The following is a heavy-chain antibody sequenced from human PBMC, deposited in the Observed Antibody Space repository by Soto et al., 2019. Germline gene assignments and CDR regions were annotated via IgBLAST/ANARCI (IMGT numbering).Heavy chain of an antibody. D-gene: IGHD2-2*01. Sequence: ASVKVSCKASGYTFISHGITWVRQAPGQGPEWMGWISAYTGKTNYAQKLQGRVTMTTDTSTSTAYMELRSLRSDDTAVYYCARESTFYCNSTNCYYYYYGMDVWGQGTTVTVSS. CDR1: GYTFISHG. CDR3: ARESTFYCNSTNCYYYYYGMDV. CDR2: ISAYTGKT. V-gene: IGHV1-18*01. J-gene: IGHJ6*02.